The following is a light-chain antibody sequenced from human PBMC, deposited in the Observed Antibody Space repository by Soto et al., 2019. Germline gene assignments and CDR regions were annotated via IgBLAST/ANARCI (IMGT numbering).Light chain of an antibody. CDR3: QQSIRAPLT. CDR1: QSVTIY. V-gene: IGKV1-39*01. J-gene: IGKJ4*01. CDR2: AAS. Sequence: DIQMTQAPSSLSASVGDRVTITCRASQSVTIYLNWYQQKPGKAPKLLIYAASSLQSGVPSRFSRSGSGTDFTLTISSLQPEDSASYFCQQSIRAPLTFGGGTKVEIK.